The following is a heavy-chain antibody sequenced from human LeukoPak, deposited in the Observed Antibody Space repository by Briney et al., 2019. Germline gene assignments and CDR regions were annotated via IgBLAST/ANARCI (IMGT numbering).Heavy chain of an antibody. D-gene: IGHD3-3*01. CDR2: IYYSGST. V-gene: IGHV4-61*01. J-gene: IGHJ4*02. Sequence: SETLSLTCTVSGGSISSSSYYWGWIRQPPGKGLEWIGYIYYSGSTNYNPSLKSRVTISVDTSKNQFSLKLSSVTAADTALYYCARDPWRRLDYWGQGTLVTVSS. CDR3: ARDPWRRLDY. CDR1: GGSISSSSYY.